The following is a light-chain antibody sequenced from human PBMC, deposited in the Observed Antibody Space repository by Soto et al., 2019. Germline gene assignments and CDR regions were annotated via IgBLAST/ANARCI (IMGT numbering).Light chain of an antibody. J-gene: IGKJ4*01. V-gene: IGKV1-27*01. CDR1: QGIGNY. CDR3: QKHNGAPLT. CDR2: TSS. Sequence: DIQMTQSPSSLSASVGDRVTITCWASQGIGNYLSWYQQKPGKVPKLLIYTSSTLQSGVPSRFSGSGSGTDFTLTISSLQPEDVATYYCQKHNGAPLTFGGGTKVEIK.